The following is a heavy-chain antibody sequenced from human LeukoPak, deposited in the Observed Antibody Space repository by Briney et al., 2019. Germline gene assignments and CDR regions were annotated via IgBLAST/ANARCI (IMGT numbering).Heavy chain of an antibody. CDR2: INHSGST. CDR1: GGSFSGYY. J-gene: IGHJ6*03. V-gene: IGHV4-34*01. Sequence: SETLSLTCAVYGGSFSGYYWSWIRQPPGKGLEWIGEINHSGSTNYNPSLKSRVTISVDTSKNQVSLKLSSVTAADTAVYYCARGLYYYDSSGYFIVPYYYYMDVWGKGTTVTVSS. CDR3: ARGLYYYDSSGYFIVPYYYYMDV. D-gene: IGHD3-22*01.